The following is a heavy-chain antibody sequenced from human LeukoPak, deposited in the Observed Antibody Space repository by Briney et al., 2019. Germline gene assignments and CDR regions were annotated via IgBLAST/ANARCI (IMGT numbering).Heavy chain of an antibody. Sequence: PSETLSLTCAVYGGSFSGYYWSWIRQPPGKGLEWIGEINHSGSTNYNPSLKSRVTISVDTSKNQFSLKLSSVTAADTAVYYCARCITGTTETRTCYFDYWGQGTLVTVSS. V-gene: IGHV4-34*01. CDR3: ARCITGTTETRTCYFDY. CDR2: INHSGST. D-gene: IGHD1-20*01. J-gene: IGHJ4*02. CDR1: GGSFSGYY.